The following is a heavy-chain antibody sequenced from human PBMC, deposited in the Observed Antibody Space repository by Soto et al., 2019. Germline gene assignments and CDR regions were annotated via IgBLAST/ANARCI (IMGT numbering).Heavy chain of an antibody. CDR1: GYTFTNYG. Sequence: QVQLVQSGAEVKKPGASVKVSCKASGYTFTNYGVHWVRQAPGQRLEWMGWINVGHGSTKYSQKFQGRVTITRDTAASAAFMELSSLRSEGTAVYYCARAGYSSGWYHWYFDFWGRGTLVTVSS. V-gene: IGHV1-3*01. J-gene: IGHJ2*01. D-gene: IGHD6-19*01. CDR2: INVGHGST. CDR3: ARAGYSSGWYHWYFDF.